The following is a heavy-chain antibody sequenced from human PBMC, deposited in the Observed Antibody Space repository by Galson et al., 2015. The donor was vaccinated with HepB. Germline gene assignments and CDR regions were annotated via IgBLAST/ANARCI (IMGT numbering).Heavy chain of an antibody. CDR3: ARISAAAHPGDF. CDR1: GITFSDYY. Sequence: SLRLSCAASGITFSDYYMSWVRQAPGQGLEWVSYISNSGSIIYYADSVKGRFTISRDNAKNSLYLQMSSLRAEDTAVYYCARISAAAHPGDFWGQGTLVTVSS. D-gene: IGHD6-6*01. J-gene: IGHJ4*02. CDR2: ISNSGSII. V-gene: IGHV3-11*01.